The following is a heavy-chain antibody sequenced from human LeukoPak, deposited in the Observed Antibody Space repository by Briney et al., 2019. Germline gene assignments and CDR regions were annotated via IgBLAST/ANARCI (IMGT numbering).Heavy chain of an antibody. V-gene: IGHV3-21*01. Sequence: GGSLRLSCAASGFTFSSYSMNWVRQAPGKGLEWVSSISSSSSYIYYADSVKGRFTISRDNAKNSLYLQMNSLRAEDTAVYYCASQPRSGSPSYYYYGMDVWGQGTTVTVSS. CDR1: GFTFSSYS. CDR2: ISSSSSYI. D-gene: IGHD3-10*01. CDR3: ASQPRSGSPSYYYYGMDV. J-gene: IGHJ6*02.